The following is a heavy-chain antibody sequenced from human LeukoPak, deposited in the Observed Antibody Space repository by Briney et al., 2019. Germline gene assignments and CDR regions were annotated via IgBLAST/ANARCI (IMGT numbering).Heavy chain of an antibody. CDR1: GVSITTYY. V-gene: IGHV4-59*01. Sequence: SETLSLTCTVSGVSITTYYWSWIRQPPGKGLEWIGYVYYRGTTNYNPSLKSRVTMSVDTSKNQFSLKLNSVTAADTAVYYCARETPGLAAAGTVNWFDPWGQGTLVTVSS. D-gene: IGHD6-13*01. J-gene: IGHJ5*02. CDR2: VYYRGTT. CDR3: ARETPGLAAAGTVNWFDP.